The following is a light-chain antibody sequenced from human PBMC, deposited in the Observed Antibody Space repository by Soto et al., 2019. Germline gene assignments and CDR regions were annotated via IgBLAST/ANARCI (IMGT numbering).Light chain of an antibody. CDR1: QSVSSSY. J-gene: IGKJ2*01. CDR2: GTS. V-gene: IGKV3-20*01. CDR3: QRYGSSLYT. Sequence: EIVLTQSPGTLSLSPGERATLSCRASQSVSSSYLAWYQQKPGQAPRLLIYGTSSRATGIPDKFSGSGSGTDFTLTINRLEPEDSGVYYCQRYGSSLYTFGQGTKLEIK.